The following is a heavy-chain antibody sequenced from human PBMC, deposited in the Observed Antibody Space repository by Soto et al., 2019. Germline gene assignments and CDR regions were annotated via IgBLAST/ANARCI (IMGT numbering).Heavy chain of an antibody. Sequence: GGALRLSRSVSEFSFCTYWLHWGRQDPGRGLQWVAVTSYDGTDKYYADSVRGRFTISRDKSKNTLYLQMNSLRAEDTAVYYCAKDRGRGYSYAIDYWGQGTLVTVSS. CDR3: AKDRGRGYSYAIDY. CDR2: TSYDGTDK. D-gene: IGHD5-12*01. V-gene: IGHV3-30*18. CDR1: EFSFCTYW. J-gene: IGHJ4*02.